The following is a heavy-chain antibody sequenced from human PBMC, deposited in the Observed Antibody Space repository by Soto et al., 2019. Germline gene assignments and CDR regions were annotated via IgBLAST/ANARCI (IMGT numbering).Heavy chain of an antibody. CDR2: INHSGST. J-gene: IGHJ6*02. CDR1: GGSFSGYY. V-gene: IGHV4-34*01. CDR3: ARLGLRAHNYYYYYGMDV. D-gene: IGHD4-17*01. Sequence: NPSETLSLTCAVYGGSFSGYYWSWIRQPPGNGLEWIGEINHSGSTNYNPSLKSRVTISVDTSKNQFSLKLSSVTAADTAVYYCARLGLRAHNYYYYYGMDVWGQGTTVTVSS.